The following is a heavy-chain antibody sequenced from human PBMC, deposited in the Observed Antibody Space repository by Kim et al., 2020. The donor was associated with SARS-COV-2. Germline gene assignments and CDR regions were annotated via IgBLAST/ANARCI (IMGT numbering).Heavy chain of an antibody. Sequence: ASVKVSCKASGYTFTGYYMHWVRQAPGQGLEWMGWINPNSGGTNYAQKFQGRVTMTRDTSISTAYMELSGLRSDDTAVYYCARGSSGHNDNAFDIWGQGTMVTVSS. D-gene: IGHD6-19*01. CDR3: ARGSSGHNDNAFDI. CDR1: GYTFTGYY. CDR2: INPNSGGT. J-gene: IGHJ3*02. V-gene: IGHV1-2*02.